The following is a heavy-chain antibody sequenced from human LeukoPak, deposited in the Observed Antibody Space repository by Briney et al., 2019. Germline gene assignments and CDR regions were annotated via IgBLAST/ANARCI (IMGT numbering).Heavy chain of an antibody. J-gene: IGHJ4*02. D-gene: IGHD3-10*01. CDR2: IIPILGIA. CDR1: GGTFSSYA. CDR3: ARDPMFGSD. Sequence: GASVKVSCKASGGTFSSYAISWVRQAPGQGLEWMGRIIPILGIANYAQKFQGRATITADKSTSTAYMELSSLRSEDTAVYYCARDPMFGSDWGQGTLVTVSS. V-gene: IGHV1-69*04.